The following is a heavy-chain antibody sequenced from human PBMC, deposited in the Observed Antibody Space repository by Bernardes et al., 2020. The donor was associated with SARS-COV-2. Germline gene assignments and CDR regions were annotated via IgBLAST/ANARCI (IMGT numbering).Heavy chain of an antibody. D-gene: IGHD3-10*01. V-gene: IGHV1-8*01. CDR3: ARGVAVGNWLWFGELWSPLDY. CDR2: MNPNSGNT. Sequence: ASVKVSCKASGYTFTSYDINWVRQATGQGLEWMGWMNPNSGNTGYAQKFQGRVTMTRNTSISTAYMELSSLRSEDTAVYYCARGVAVGNWLWFGELWSPLDYWGQGTLVTVSS. J-gene: IGHJ4*02. CDR1: GYTFTSYD.